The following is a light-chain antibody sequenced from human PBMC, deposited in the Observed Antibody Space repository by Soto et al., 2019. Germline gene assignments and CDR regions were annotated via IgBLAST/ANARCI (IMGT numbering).Light chain of an antibody. CDR3: QQRSNWPVT. Sequence: EIVLTQSPGTLSLSPGERATLYCRASQSVSSSYLAWYQQKPGQAPRLLIYDASNRATGIPARFSGSGSGTDFTLTVSSLEPEDFAVYYCQQRSNWPVTFGPGTKVDIK. CDR1: QSVSSSY. J-gene: IGKJ3*01. V-gene: IGKV3D-20*02. CDR2: DAS.